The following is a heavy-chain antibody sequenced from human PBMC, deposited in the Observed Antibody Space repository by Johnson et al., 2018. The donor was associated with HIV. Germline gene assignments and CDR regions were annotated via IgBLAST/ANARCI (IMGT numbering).Heavy chain of an antibody. CDR3: ARGAAAAPGGFDI. D-gene: IGHD6-13*01. CDR1: GFTFSSYA. Sequence: QVQLVESGGGVVRPGRSLRLSCAASGFTFSSYAMHWVRQAPGKGLEWVAVISYDGSNKYYADSVKGRFAISRDNSKNTLSLQMNSLRAEDTAVYYCARGAAAAPGGFDIWGQGTVVTVSS. CDR2: ISYDGSNK. J-gene: IGHJ3*02. V-gene: IGHV3-30*09.